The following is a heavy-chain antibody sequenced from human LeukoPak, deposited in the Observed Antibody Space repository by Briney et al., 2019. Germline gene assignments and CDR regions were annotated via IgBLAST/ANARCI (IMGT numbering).Heavy chain of an antibody. CDR3: AKGVRYFDY. J-gene: IGHJ4*02. D-gene: IGHD3-9*01. V-gene: IGHV3-11*06. Sequence: GGSLRLSCAASGFTFSDLYMSWIRQAPGKGLEWVSYISSSSSYTKYADSMKGRFTISRDNAKNSLYLQMNSLRAEDTAVYYCAKGVRYFDYWGQGTLVTVSS. CDR2: ISSSSSYT. CDR1: GFTFSDLY.